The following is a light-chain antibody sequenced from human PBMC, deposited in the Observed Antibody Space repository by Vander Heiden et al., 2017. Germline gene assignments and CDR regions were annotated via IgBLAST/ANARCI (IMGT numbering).Light chain of an antibody. CDR2: KDS. CDR3: LSADRSRRWV. V-gene: IGLV3-25*03. CDR1: PLPKQY. Sequence: YGMTQQPGVSVSPEQTARITCSGDPLPKQYAFWYQQKPGQAPVLVIYKDSERPSGSPERFSGFCSRRIGTSSISRDWREDVAYYDCLSADRSRRWVFGGGTKLTVL. J-gene: IGLJ3*02.